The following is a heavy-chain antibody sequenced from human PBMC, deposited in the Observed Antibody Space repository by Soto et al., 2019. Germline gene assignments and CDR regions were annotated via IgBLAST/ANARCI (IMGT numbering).Heavy chain of an antibody. J-gene: IGHJ5*02. CDR2: IWYDGSNK. CDR3: ARDHCSSTSCFWFDP. V-gene: IGHV3-33*01. CDR1: GFTFSSYG. D-gene: IGHD2-2*01. Sequence: QVQLVESGGGVVQPGRSLRLSCAASGFTFSSYGMHWVRQAPGKGLEWVAVIWYDGSNKYYADSVKGRFTISRDNSKSTLYLQMNSLRAEDTAVYYCARDHCSSTSCFWFDPWGQGTLVTVSS.